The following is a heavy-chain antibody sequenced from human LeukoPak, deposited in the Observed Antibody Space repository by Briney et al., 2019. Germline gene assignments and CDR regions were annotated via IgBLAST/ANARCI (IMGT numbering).Heavy chain of an antibody. V-gene: IGHV3-74*01. CDR3: VRDWDHFDFDS. Sequence: GGSLRLSCAASGFTFTTYAMTWVRQAPGKGLVWVSRIKGDGSHTIYADSVKGRFTISRDNAKNTLYLQMKSLRAEDTAVYYCVRDWDHFDFDSWGLGTLVTVSS. CDR2: IKGDGSHT. CDR1: GFTFTTYA. J-gene: IGHJ5*01. D-gene: IGHD3-9*01.